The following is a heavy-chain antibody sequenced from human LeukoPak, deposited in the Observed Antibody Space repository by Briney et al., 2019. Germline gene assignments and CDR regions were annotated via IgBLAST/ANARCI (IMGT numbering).Heavy chain of an antibody. D-gene: IGHD4/OR15-4a*01. CDR2: ITSNGRST. J-gene: IGHJ4*02. V-gene: IGHV3-64D*06. CDR3: VRDLT. Sequence: GGSLRLSCSASGFSFSTSAMHWVRQAPGKGLQFVSAITSNGRSTYYADSVNGRFTISRDNSKNTLYLQMSSLRAEDTALYYCVRDLTWGQGTLVTVSS. CDR1: GFSFSTSA.